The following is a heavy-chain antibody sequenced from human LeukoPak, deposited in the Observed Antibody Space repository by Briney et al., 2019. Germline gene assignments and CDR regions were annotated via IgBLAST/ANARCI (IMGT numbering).Heavy chain of an antibody. CDR1: RFTFSSYS. J-gene: IGHJ4*02. CDR2: MSGSGGST. D-gene: IGHD2/OR15-2a*01. CDR3: AKWALLLQFTTAFDY. Sequence: GGSLRLACPASRFTFSSYSMSWVRQSPGKGLEWVSAMSGSGGSTYYADSVKGRFTISRDNSKNTLYLQMNSLRAEDTAVYYCAKWALLLQFTTAFDYWGQGTLVTLSS. V-gene: IGHV3-23*01.